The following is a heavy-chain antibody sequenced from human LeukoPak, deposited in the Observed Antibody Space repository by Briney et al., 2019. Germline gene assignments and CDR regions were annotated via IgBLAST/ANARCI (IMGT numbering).Heavy chain of an antibody. CDR2: INPNSGGT. CDR3: ARDWAYCGGDCYHPANWFDP. D-gene: IGHD2-21*02. V-gene: IGHV1-2*02. CDR1: GYTFTGYY. J-gene: IGHJ5*02. Sequence: ASVKVSCKASGYTFTGYYMHWVRQAPGQGLEWMGWINPNSGGTNYAQKFQGRVTMTRDTSFSTAYMELSRLRSDDTAVYYCARDWAYCGGDCYHPANWFDPWGQGTLVTVSS.